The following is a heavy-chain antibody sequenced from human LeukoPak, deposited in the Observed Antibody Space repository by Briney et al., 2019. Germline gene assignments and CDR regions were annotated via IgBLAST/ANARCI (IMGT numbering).Heavy chain of an antibody. V-gene: IGHV3-23*01. J-gene: IGHJ3*02. CDR1: GFTFSSYA. Sequence: GGSLRLSCAASGFTFSSYAISWVRQAPGKGLEWVSAISGSGGSTYYADSVKGRFTISRDNSKNTLYLQMNSLRAEDTAVYYCAKRRMVRGVVPDAFDIWGQGTMVTVSS. CDR2: ISGSGGST. D-gene: IGHD3-10*01. CDR3: AKRRMVRGVVPDAFDI.